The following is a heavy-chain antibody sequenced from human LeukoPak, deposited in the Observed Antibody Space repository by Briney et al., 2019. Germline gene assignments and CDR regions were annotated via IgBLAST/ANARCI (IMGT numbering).Heavy chain of an antibody. J-gene: IGHJ4*02. Sequence: SETLSLTCTVSGGSISSYYWSWIRQPPGKGLEWIGYIYYSGSTNYNPSFKSRVTISVDTSKNQFSLKLSSVTAADTAVYYCARYDVVEGYYFDYWGQGTLVTVSS. D-gene: IGHD2-21*01. V-gene: IGHV4-59*01. CDR2: IYYSGST. CDR1: GGSISSYY. CDR3: ARYDVVEGYYFDY.